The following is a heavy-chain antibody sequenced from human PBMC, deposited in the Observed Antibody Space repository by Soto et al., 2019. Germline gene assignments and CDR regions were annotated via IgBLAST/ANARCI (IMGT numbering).Heavy chain of an antibody. V-gene: IGHV4-61*01. Sequence: SGTLSLTCTVSGGSVSSGSYYWSWNRQPQGKGLGWFCYIYYSGSTNYNPSLKSRVTLSVDTSKNQFSLKLSSVTAADTAVYYCARALRQLWPRPVYFDYWGQGTLVTVSS. J-gene: IGHJ4*02. CDR1: GGSVSSGSYY. CDR3: ARALRQLWPRPVYFDY. CDR2: IYYSGST. D-gene: IGHD5-18*01.